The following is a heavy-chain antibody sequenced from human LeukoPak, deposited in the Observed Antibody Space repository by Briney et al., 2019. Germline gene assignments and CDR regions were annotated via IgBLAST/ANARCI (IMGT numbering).Heavy chain of an antibody. D-gene: IGHD3-10*01. CDR3: AKVLLWFGDPWDY. CDR1: GFTFSSYA. J-gene: IGHJ4*02. V-gene: IGHV3-23*01. CDR2: ISGSGGST. Sequence: PGGSLRLSCAASGFTFSSYAMSWVRQAPGKGLEWVSAISGSGGSTYYADSVKGRFTISRDNSKNTLYLQMNSLRAEGTAVYYCAKVLLWFGDPWDYWSQGTLVTVSS.